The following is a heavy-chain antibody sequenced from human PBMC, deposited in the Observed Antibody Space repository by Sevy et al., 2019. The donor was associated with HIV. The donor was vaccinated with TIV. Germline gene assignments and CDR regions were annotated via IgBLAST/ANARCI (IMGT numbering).Heavy chain of an antibody. J-gene: IGHJ4*02. Sequence: GGSLRLSCAASGFTFSSYAMHCVRQAPGKGLEWVAVISYDGSNKYYADSVKGRFTISRDNSKNTLYLQMNSLRDEDTAVYYCATYSSSWYDGVFDYWGQGTLVTVSS. CDR1: GFTFSSYA. CDR3: ATYSSSWYDGVFDY. CDR2: ISYDGSNK. D-gene: IGHD6-13*01. V-gene: IGHV3-30-3*01.